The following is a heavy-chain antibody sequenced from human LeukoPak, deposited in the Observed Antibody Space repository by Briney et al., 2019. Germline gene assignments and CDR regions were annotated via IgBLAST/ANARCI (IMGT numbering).Heavy chain of an antibody. CDR3: ARHTMRGNWFDP. Sequence: GGSLRLSCAASGFTFSSYSMNWVRQAPGKGLEWVSSISSSSSYIYYADSVKGRFTISRDNDKNSLYLQMNSLRAEDTAVYYCARHTMRGNWFDPWGQGTLVTVSS. V-gene: IGHV3-21*03. CDR2: ISSSSSYI. J-gene: IGHJ5*02. D-gene: IGHD3-22*01. CDR1: GFTFSSYS.